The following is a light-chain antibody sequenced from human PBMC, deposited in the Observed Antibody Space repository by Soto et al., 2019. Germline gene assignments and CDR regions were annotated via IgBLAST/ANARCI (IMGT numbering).Light chain of an antibody. V-gene: IGLV4-69*01. Sequence: QPVLTQSPSASASLGASVKLTCTLSSGHSSYAIAWHQQQPEKGPRYLMNLNSDGSHNKGDGIPDRFSGSSSGAERYLTISSLQSEDEADYYCQTWDTGAVVFGGGTKLTVL. CDR2: LNSDGSH. J-gene: IGLJ2*01. CDR1: SGHSSYA. CDR3: QTWDTGAVV.